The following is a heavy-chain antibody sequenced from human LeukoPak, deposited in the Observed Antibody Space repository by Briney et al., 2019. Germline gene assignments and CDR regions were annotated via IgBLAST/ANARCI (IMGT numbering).Heavy chain of an antibody. V-gene: IGHV3-33*01. CDR1: GFTFSHYG. CDR2: TWNGKNDK. J-gene: IGHJ4*02. D-gene: IGHD3-10*01. Sequence: GGSLSLSCATSGFTFSHYGMHWVRQAPGKGLDWVAVTWNGKNDKYYADSVKGRFSISRDDSKNTMYLQMNSLRAEDTAVYFCSRDRGVRGDIITDYLDQWGQGTLVTVSS. CDR3: SRDRGVRGDIITDYLDQ.